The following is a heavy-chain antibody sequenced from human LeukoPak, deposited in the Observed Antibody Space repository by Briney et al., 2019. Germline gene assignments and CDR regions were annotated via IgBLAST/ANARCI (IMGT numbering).Heavy chain of an antibody. V-gene: IGHV1-69*01. D-gene: IGHD3-10*01. CDR3: NWFGEFNYFDY. CDR1: GGTFSSYA. Sequence: SVKVSCKASGGTFSSYAISWVRQAPGQGLEWMGGIIPIFGTANYAQKFQGRVTITADESTSTAYMELSSLRSEDTAVYYCNWFGEFNYFDYWGQGTLVTVSS. CDR2: IIPIFGTA. J-gene: IGHJ4*02.